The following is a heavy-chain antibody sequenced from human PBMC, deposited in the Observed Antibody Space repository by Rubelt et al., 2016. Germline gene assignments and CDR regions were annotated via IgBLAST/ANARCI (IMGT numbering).Heavy chain of an antibody. Sequence: QVQLQQWGAGLLKPSETLSLTCAVYGGSFSGYYWSWIRQPPGKGLEWIGEINHSGSTNYNPSLKSRVTISVETSKNQFSLKLSSVTAADTAVYYCARRNGYSSGWYSIRGAFDIWGQGTMVTVSS. CDR3: ARRNGYSSGWYSIRGAFDI. V-gene: IGHV4-34*01. D-gene: IGHD6-19*01. CDR2: INHSGST. J-gene: IGHJ3*02. CDR1: GGSFSGYY.